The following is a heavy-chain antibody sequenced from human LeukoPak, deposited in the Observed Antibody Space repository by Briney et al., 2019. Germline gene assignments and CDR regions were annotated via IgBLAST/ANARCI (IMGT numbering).Heavy chain of an antibody. J-gene: IGHJ4*02. Sequence: GASVKVSCKASGYTFTSYGISWVRQAPGQGLEWMGWISAYNGNTNYAQKLQGRVTMTTDTSTSTAYMELRSLRSDDTAVYYRARVRTYYYDSSGYRRGLFDYWGQGTLVTVSS. CDR1: GYTFTSYG. D-gene: IGHD3-22*01. V-gene: IGHV1-18*01. CDR3: ARVRTYYYDSSGYRRGLFDY. CDR2: ISAYNGNT.